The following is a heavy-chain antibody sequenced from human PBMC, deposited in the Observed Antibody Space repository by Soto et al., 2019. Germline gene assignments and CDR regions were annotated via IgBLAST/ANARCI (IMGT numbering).Heavy chain of an antibody. J-gene: IGHJ6*02. CDR1: NGSINSSDYH. CDR3: ACDYRPPYAGVMYV. Sequence: PSETLSLTSAVSNGSINSSDYHWTWFRQPPGKGLEWIGAIYYSGSTYYNPSLKSRIRISVDTSKNQFSLKVNSVTAADTAVYYFACDYRPPYAGVMYVWGQRTSVIVSS. D-gene: IGHD3-16*02. V-gene: IGHV4-30-4*01. CDR2: IYYSGST.